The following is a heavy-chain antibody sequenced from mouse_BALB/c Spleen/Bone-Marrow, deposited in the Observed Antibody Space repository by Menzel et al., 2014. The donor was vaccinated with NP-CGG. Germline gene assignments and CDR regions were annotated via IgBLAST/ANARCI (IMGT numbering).Heavy chain of an antibody. Sequence: QVQLKESGAELAKPGASVKMSCKASGYTFTSYWMYWIKQRPGQGLEWIGYINPSTGYTEYNQKFKDKATLTADKSSNTAYMQLNSLTSEDSAVYYCARKGYGNYHYYAMDYWGQRTSVTVSS. CDR3: ARKGYGNYHYYAMDY. D-gene: IGHD2-1*01. V-gene: IGHV1-7*01. J-gene: IGHJ4*01. CDR1: GYTFTSYW. CDR2: INPSTGYT.